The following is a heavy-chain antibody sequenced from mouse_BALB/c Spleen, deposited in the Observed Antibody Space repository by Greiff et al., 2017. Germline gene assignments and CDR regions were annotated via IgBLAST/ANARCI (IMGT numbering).Heavy chain of an antibody. J-gene: IGHJ4*01. Sequence: QVQLKESGAELAKPGASVKMSCKASGYTFTSYWMHWVKQRPGQGLEWIGYINPSTGYTEYNQKFKDKATLTADKSSSTAYMQLSSLTSEDSAVYYCARRLRRDYAMDHGGQGTSVPVPS. V-gene: IGHV1-7*01. CDR3: ARRLRRDYAMDH. CDR2: INPSTGYT. CDR1: GYTFTSYW. D-gene: IGHD2-2*01.